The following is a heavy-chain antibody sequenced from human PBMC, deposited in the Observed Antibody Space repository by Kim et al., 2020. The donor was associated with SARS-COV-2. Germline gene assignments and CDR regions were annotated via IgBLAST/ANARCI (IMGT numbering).Heavy chain of an antibody. V-gene: IGHV4-39*01. CDR3: ARQDRLLYYYYGMDV. D-gene: IGHD2-2*01. CDR1: GGSISSSSYY. J-gene: IGHJ6*02. CDR2: IYYSGST. Sequence: SETLSLTCTVSGGSISSSSYYWGWIRQPPGKGLEWIGSIYYSGSTYYNPSLKSRVTISVDTSKNQFSLKLSSVTAADTAVYYCARQDRLLYYYYGMDVWGQGTTVTVSS.